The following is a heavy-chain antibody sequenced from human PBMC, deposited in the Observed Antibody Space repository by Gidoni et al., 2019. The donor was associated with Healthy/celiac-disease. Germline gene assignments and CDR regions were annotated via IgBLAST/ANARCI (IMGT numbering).Heavy chain of an antibody. CDR1: GFTFSSYE. D-gene: IGHD3-9*01. CDR3: ARGLGYDILTGAAYYYYYGMDV. Sequence: EVQLVESGGGLVQPGGSLRLSCAASGFTFSSYEMNWVRQAPGKGLEWFSYISSSGSTIYYADSVKGRFTISRDNAKNSLYLQMNSLRAEDTAVYYCARGLGYDILTGAAYYYYYGMDVWGQGTTVTVSS. CDR2: ISSSGSTI. V-gene: IGHV3-48*03. J-gene: IGHJ6*02.